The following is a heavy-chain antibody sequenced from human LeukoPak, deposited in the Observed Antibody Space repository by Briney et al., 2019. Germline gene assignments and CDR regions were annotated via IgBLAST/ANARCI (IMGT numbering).Heavy chain of an antibody. CDR2: MNPSAGRP. V-gene: IGHV1-46*01. Sequence: ASVKVSCKASGYTFTGYDINWVRHAPGQGLEWMGIMNPSAGRPTYAQRFQGRVTMTSNVSTRTVYMELNSLTSDDTAVYYCARVFDYAYFDYWGQGSLVTVSS. J-gene: IGHJ4*02. CDR3: ARVFDYAYFDY. D-gene: IGHD3-16*01. CDR1: GYTFTGYD.